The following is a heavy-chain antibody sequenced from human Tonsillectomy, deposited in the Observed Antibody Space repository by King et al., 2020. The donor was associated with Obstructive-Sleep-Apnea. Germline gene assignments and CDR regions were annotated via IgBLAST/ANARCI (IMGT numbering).Heavy chain of an antibody. J-gene: IGHJ4*02. V-gene: IGHV4-34*01. Sequence: VQLQQWGAGLLKPSETLSLTCAVYGGSFSGYYWSWIRQPPGKGLEWIGEINHSGSTNYNPSLKSRVTISVDTSKNQFSLKLSSLTAADTAVYYCARGAVQQLPLGLDYWGQGTLVTVSS. D-gene: IGHD6-13*01. CDR2: INHSGST. CDR1: GGSFSGYY. CDR3: ARGAVQQLPLGLDY.